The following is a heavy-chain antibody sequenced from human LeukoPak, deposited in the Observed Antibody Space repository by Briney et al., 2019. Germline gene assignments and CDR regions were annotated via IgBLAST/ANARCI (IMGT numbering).Heavy chain of an antibody. CDR3: ARVGGSSGYLDY. D-gene: IGHD3-22*01. J-gene: IGHJ4*02. Sequence: SVKVSCKASGGTFSSYAISWVRLAPGQGLEWMGGIIPIFGTANYAQKFQGRVTITADESTSTAYMELSSLRSEDTAVYYCARVGGSSGYLDYWGQGTLVTVSS. CDR2: IIPIFGTA. V-gene: IGHV1-69*01. CDR1: GGTFSSYA.